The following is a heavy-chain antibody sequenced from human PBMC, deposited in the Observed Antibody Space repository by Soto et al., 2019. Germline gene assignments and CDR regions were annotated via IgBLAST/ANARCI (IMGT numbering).Heavy chain of an antibody. D-gene: IGHD3-10*01. CDR1: GGSISSYY. CDR3: ARGLNGSGKPYYYYGMDV. CDR2: IYTSGST. V-gene: IGHV4-4*07. J-gene: IGHJ6*02. Sequence: PSETLSLTCTVSGGSISSYYWSWIRQPAGKGLEWIGRIYTSGSTNYNPSLKSRVTMSVDTSKNQFSLKLSSVTAADTAVYYCARGLNGSGKPYYYYGMDVWGQGTTVTVS.